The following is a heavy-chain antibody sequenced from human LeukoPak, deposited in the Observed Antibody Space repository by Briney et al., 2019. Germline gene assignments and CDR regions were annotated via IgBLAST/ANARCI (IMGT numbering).Heavy chain of an antibody. Sequence: PGGSLRLSCAASGFTVSSNYMSWVRQAPGKGLEWVSVIYSGGSTYYADSVKGRFTISRDNSKNTLYLQMNSLRAEDTAVYYCARERVMVRGLRSFDYWGQGTLVTVSS. CDR1: GFTVSSNY. CDR3: ARERVMVRGLRSFDY. V-gene: IGHV3-53*01. CDR2: IYSGGST. D-gene: IGHD3-10*01. J-gene: IGHJ4*02.